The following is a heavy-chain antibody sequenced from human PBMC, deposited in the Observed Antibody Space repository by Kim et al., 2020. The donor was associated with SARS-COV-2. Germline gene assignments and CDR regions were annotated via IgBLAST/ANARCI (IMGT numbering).Heavy chain of an antibody. J-gene: IGHJ2*01. Sequence: RFTISRDNAKNSLYLQMNSLRAEDTAVYYCARELRITMVRGVTINWYFDLWGRGTLVTVSS. D-gene: IGHD3-10*01. CDR3: ARELRITMVRGVTINWYFDL. V-gene: IGHV3-11*06.